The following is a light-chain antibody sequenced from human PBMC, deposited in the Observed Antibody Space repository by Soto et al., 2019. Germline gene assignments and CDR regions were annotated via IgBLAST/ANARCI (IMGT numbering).Light chain of an antibody. Sequence: DIQMTQSPSSVSASVGDRVTITCRASKGISSWLAWYQQKPGKAPKLLIYAASSLQSGVPSRFSGSGSGTDFTLTISSLQPEDFATYYCQQANSFQLTFGGGAMLEI. CDR3: QQANSFQLT. J-gene: IGKJ4*01. V-gene: IGKV1-12*01. CDR2: AAS. CDR1: KGISSW.